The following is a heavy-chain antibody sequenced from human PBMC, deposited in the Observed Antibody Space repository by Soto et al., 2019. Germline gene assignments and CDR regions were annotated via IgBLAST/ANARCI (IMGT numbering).Heavy chain of an antibody. CDR2: INPSGGST. CDR1: GYTFTSYY. Sequence: QVQLVQSGAEVMQPGASVKVSCKASGYTFTSYYIQWVRQAPGQGLEWMGIINPSGGSTNYAQKFQGRXTXTXYTSTGTVYMELSSLRSEDTAIYYCSRGYPPRDQLGNLPGAFWGQGTLVTVSS. J-gene: IGHJ4*02. CDR3: SRGYPPRDQLGNLPGAF. V-gene: IGHV1-46*03. D-gene: IGHD1-1*01.